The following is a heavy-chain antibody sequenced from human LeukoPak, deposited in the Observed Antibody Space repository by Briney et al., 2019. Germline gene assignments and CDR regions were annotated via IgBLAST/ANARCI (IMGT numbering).Heavy chain of an antibody. J-gene: IGHJ4*02. CDR1: GFTFDDYA. CDR2: ISWDGGST. D-gene: IGHD4-17*01. V-gene: IGHV3-43D*03. Sequence: GGSLRLSCAASGFTFDDYAMHWVRHAPGKGLEWVSLISWDGGSTYYADSVKGRFTISRDNSKNSLYLQMNSLRAEDTALYYCAKDIRPYGDYGLGYWGQGTLVTVSS. CDR3: AKDIRPYGDYGLGY.